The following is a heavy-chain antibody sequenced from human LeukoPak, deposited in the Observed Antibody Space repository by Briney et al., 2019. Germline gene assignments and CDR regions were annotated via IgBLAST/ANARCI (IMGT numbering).Heavy chain of an antibody. D-gene: IGHD6-13*01. CDR2: ISSSSSYI. J-gene: IGHJ4*02. V-gene: IGHV3-21*01. Sequence: GGSLRLSCAASGFXFSSYSMNWVRQAPGKGREWVSSISSSSSYIYYADSVKGRFTISRDNAKNSLYLQMNSLRAEDTAVYYCARDMIAAAGHGVDYWGQGTLVTVSS. CDR3: ARDMIAAAGHGVDY. CDR1: GFXFSSYS.